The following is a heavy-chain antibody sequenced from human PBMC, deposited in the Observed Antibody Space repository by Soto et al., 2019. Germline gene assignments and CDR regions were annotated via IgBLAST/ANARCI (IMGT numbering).Heavy chain of an antibody. D-gene: IGHD3-22*01. CDR3: ARLHADSSGYSSYYYYGMDV. CDR1: GGSFSGYY. V-gene: IGHV4-34*01. J-gene: IGHJ6*02. CDR2: INHSGST. Sequence: SETLSLTCAVYGGSFSGYYWSWIRQPPGKGLEWIGEINHSGSTNYNPSLKSRVTISVDTSKNQLSLKLSSVTAADTAVYYCARLHADSSGYSSYYYYGMDVWGQGTTVTVSS.